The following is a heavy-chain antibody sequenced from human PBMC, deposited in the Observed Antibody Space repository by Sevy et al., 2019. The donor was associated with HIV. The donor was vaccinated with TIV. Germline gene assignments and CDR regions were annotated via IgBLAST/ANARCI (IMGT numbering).Heavy chain of an antibody. CDR2: ISGTYVST. CDR3: AKDLYYDTSLFDY. D-gene: IGHD3-22*01. CDR1: GFTFSTYA. Sequence: GGSLRLSCAASGFTFSTYAMSWVRQAPGKGLEWVSGISGTYVSTYYADSVKGRFTISRDNSKNTLYLQMNSLRAEDTALYYCAKDLYYDTSLFDYWGQGIRVTVSS. V-gene: IGHV3-23*01. J-gene: IGHJ4*02.